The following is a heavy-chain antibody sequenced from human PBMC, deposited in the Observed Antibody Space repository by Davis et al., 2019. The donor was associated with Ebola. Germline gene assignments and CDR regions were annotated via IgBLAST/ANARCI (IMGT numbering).Heavy chain of an antibody. CDR3: ANGGLAVAGTDY. D-gene: IGHD6-19*01. V-gene: IGHV4-59*04. CDR2: IYHSGST. J-gene: IGHJ4*02. Sequence: SETLSLTCTVSGGSISSYYWSWIRQSPGKGLEWIGYIYHSGSTYYNPSLKSRVTISVDTSKNQFSLKLSSVTAADTAVYYCANGGLAVAGTDYWGQGTLVTVSS. CDR1: GGSISSYY.